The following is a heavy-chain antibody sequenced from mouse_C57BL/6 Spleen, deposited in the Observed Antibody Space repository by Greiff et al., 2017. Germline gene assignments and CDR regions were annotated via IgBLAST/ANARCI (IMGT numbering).Heavy chain of an antibody. CDR1: GYSITSGYY. V-gene: IGHV3-6*01. CDR2: ISYDGSN. J-gene: IGHJ2*01. CDR3: AREGSSWELDY. D-gene: IGHD1-1*01. Sequence: EVHLVESGPGLVKPSQSLSLTCSVTGYSITSGYYWNWIRQFPGNKLEWMGYISYDGSNNYNPSLKNRISITRDTSKNQFFLKLNSVTTEDTATYYCAREGSSWELDYWGQGTTLTVSS.